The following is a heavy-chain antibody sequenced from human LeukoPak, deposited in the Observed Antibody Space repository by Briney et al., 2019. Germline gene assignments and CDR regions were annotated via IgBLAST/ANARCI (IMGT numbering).Heavy chain of an antibody. CDR2: ISCSGGST. Sequence: PGGSLRLSCAASGFTFSSYAMSWVRQAPGKGLEWVSAISCSGGSTYYADSVKGRFTISRDNSKNTLYLQMNSLRAEDTAVYYCAKHAEDIVLMVYAPMDVWGKGTTVTVSS. CDR3: AKHAEDIVLMVYAPMDV. CDR1: GFTFSSYA. J-gene: IGHJ6*04. V-gene: IGHV3-23*01. D-gene: IGHD2-8*01.